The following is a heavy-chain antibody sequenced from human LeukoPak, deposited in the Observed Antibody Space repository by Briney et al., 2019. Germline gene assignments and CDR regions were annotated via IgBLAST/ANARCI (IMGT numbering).Heavy chain of an antibody. D-gene: IGHD5-24*01. CDR2: IYYSGRT. Sequence: SQTLSLTCTASGGSISSYYWSWIRQPPGKGLKWIGYIYYSGRTNYNPSLKSRVTISVDTSKNQFSLKLSSVTAADTAVYYCARGLLDGYTHPAAFDIWGQGTMVTVSS. J-gene: IGHJ3*02. V-gene: IGHV4-59*01. CDR1: GGSISSYY. CDR3: ARGLLDGYTHPAAFDI.